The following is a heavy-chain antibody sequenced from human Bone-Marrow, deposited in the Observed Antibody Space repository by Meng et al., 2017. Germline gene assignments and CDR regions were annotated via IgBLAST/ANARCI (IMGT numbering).Heavy chain of an antibody. CDR2: IGHAGAL. Sequence: QVQLQQWGAGLLKPSETLSLPCAVYGGSFSGYYWSWIRQPPGKGLEWIGSIGHAGALYYTPSLKSRVTVSIDTSANQFHLTLTSVTAADTAVYYCVRSSGWVKTGFDPWGQGTLVTVSS. D-gene: IGHD6-19*01. CDR3: VRSSGWVKTGFDP. V-gene: IGHV4-34*01. CDR1: GGSFSGYY. J-gene: IGHJ5*02.